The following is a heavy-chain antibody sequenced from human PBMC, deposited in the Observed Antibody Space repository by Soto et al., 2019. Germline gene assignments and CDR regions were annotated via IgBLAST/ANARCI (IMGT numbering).Heavy chain of an antibody. CDR2: IYPGDSDT. J-gene: IGHJ4*02. CDR1: GFNFPTFW. D-gene: IGHD3-22*01. V-gene: IGHV5-51*01. Sequence: GESLKISCKHSGFNFPTFWIAWVRQMPGKGLEWMGIIYPGDSDTRYSPSFQGQVTISADKSSSTAYLQWSSLKASDTAMYYCARRKYTPYGYFYYWGRGTLVTVSS. CDR3: ARRKYTPYGYFYY.